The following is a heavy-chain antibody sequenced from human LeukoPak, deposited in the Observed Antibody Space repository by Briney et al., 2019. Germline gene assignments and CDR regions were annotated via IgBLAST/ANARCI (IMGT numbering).Heavy chain of an antibody. CDR3: ARVAVRKGFGRGPFDY. CDR2: IYYSGST. Sequence: SETLSLTCTVSGGSISSYYWSWIRQPPGKGLEWIGYIYYSGSTNYNPSLKSRVTISVDTSKNQFSLKLSSVTAADTAVYYCARVAVRKGFGRGPFDYWGQGTLVTVSS. V-gene: IGHV4-59*01. CDR1: GGSISSYY. D-gene: IGHD3-10*01. J-gene: IGHJ4*02.